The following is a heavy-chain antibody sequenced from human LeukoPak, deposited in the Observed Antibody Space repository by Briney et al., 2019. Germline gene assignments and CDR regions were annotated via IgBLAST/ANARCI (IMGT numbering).Heavy chain of an antibody. CDR1: GYTFTGYY. Sequence: ASVKGSCKASGYTFTGYYMHWVRQAPGQGLEWMGWINPNSGGTNYAQKFQGRVTMTRDTSISTAYVELSRLRSDDTAVYYCARGLGYYYDSSGYPHWGQGTLVTVSS. CDR3: ARGLGYYYDSSGYPH. CDR2: INPNSGGT. J-gene: IGHJ4*02. D-gene: IGHD3-22*01. V-gene: IGHV1-2*02.